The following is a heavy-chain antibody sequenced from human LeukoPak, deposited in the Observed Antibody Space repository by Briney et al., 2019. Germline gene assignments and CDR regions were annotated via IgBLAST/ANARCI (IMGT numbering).Heavy chain of an antibody. CDR2: IYYSGST. CDR3: ARDKKDYYDSSGYYYFAFDI. D-gene: IGHD3-22*01. J-gene: IGHJ3*02. Sequence: VKPSETLSLTCTVSGGSIRSYYWSWIRQPPGKGLEWIGYIYYSGSTNYNPSLKSRVTISVDTSKNQFSLKLSSVTAADTAVYYCARDKKDYYDSSGYYYFAFDIWGQGTMVNVSS. CDR1: GGSIRSYY. V-gene: IGHV4-59*01.